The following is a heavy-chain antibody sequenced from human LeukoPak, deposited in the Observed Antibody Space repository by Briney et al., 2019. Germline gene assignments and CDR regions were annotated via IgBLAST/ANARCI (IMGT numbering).Heavy chain of an antibody. CDR1: GYSFTSYW. V-gene: IGHV5-51*01. Sequence: GESLKIPCKGSGYSFTSYWIGWVRQMPGEGLEWMGVIYPGDSDTRYSPSFQGQVTISADKSISTTYLQWSSLKASDTAMYYCARLGSYDSSGYYYFSWFDPWGQGTLVTVSS. J-gene: IGHJ5*02. CDR2: IYPGDSDT. CDR3: ARLGSYDSSGYYYFSWFDP. D-gene: IGHD3-22*01.